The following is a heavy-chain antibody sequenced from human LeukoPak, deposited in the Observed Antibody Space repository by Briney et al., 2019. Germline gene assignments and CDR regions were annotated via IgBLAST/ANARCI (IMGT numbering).Heavy chain of an antibody. V-gene: IGHV1-18*01. J-gene: IGHJ4*02. D-gene: IGHD3-22*01. CDR2: ISAYNGNT. CDR1: GYTFTAYY. Sequence: ASVKVSCKASGYTFTAYYLHWVRRAPGQGLEWMGWISAYNGNTNYAQKLQGRVTMTTDTSTSTAYMNLRSLRSDDTAVYYCAREVPYDTSNYYQPFDYWGQGTLVTVSS. CDR3: AREVPYDTSNYYQPFDY.